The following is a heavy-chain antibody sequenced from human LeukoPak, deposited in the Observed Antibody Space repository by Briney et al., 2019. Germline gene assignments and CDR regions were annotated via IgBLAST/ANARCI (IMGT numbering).Heavy chain of an antibody. CDR1: GFPFSSYW. CDR3: ARDLDWGRLDY. CDR2: IKEDGSEK. Sequence: GGSLRLSCAASGFPFSSYWMSWVRQAPGKGLEWVANIKEDGSEKYYVDSVKGRFTISRDNAKNSLYLQMNSLRAEDTAIYYCARDLDWGRLDYWGQGTLVTVSS. V-gene: IGHV3-7*01. J-gene: IGHJ4*02. D-gene: IGHD3-9*01.